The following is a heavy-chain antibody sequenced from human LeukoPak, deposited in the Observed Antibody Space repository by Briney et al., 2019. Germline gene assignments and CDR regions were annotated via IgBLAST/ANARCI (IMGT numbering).Heavy chain of an antibody. CDR1: GFTFSSYG. Sequence: PGGYLRLSCAASGFTFSSYGMHWDRQAPGKGLKWVAFIGYDGSSKFYADSVKGRFTISRDNSKNTLYLQMNSLRAEDTAVYYCAKDQYGSFPNPDYWGQGTLVTVSS. CDR3: AKDQYGSFPNPDY. V-gene: IGHV3-30*02. CDR2: IGYDGSSK. J-gene: IGHJ4*02. D-gene: IGHD6-6*01.